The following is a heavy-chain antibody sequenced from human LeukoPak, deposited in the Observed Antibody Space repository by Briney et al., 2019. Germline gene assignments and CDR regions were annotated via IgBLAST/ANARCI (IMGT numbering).Heavy chain of an antibody. CDR3: TTRGEVTSYYYYYMDV. J-gene: IGHJ6*03. CDR2: INPSGGST. D-gene: IGHD3-3*01. Sequence: ASVKVSCKASGYTFTSYYMHWVRQAPGQGLEWMGIINPSGGSTSYAQKFQGRVTITADESTSTAYMELSSLRSEDTAVYYCTTRGEVTSYYYYYMDVWGKGTTVTVSS. CDR1: GYTFTSYY. V-gene: IGHV1-46*03.